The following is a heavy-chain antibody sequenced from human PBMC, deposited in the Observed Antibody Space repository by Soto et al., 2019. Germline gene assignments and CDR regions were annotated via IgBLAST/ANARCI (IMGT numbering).Heavy chain of an antibody. D-gene: IGHD1-7*01. CDR3: ARETELGTPFDY. CDR1: GGTFSSYA. J-gene: IGHJ4*02. V-gene: IGHV1-69*13. Sequence: SVKVSCKASGGTFSSYAISWVRQAPGQGLEWMGGIIPIFGTANYAQKFQGRVTITADESTSTAYMELSSLRSEDTAVYYCARETELGTPFDYWGQGTLVTVSS. CDR2: IIPIFGTA.